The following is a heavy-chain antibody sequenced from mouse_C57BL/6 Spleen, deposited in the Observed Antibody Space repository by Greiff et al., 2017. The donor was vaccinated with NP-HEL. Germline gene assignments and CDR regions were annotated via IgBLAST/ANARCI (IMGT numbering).Heavy chain of an antibody. Sequence: VQLQQSGAELVRPGASVTLSCKASGYTITDYEMHWVKQTPVQGLEWIGAIDPETGGTAYTQKFKGKAILTADKSSSTAYMELRSLTSEDSAVYYCTNPFAYWGQGTLVTVSA. V-gene: IGHV1-15*01. J-gene: IGHJ3*01. CDR3: TNPFAY. CDR2: IDPETGGT. CDR1: GYTITDYE.